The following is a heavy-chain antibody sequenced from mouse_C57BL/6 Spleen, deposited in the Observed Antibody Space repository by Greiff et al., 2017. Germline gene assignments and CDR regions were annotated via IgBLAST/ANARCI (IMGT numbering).Heavy chain of an antibody. J-gene: IGHJ2*01. CDR2: ISSGSSTI. CDR1: GFTFSDYG. D-gene: IGHD1-1*01. V-gene: IGHV5-17*01. Sequence: EVMLVESGGGLVKPGGSLKLSCAASGFTFSDYGMHWVRQAPEKGLEWVAYISSGSSTIYYADTVKGRFTLSRDNAKNTLFLQMTSLRSEDTAMYYCARATTVVAPDYWGQGTTLTVSS. CDR3: ARATTVVAPDY.